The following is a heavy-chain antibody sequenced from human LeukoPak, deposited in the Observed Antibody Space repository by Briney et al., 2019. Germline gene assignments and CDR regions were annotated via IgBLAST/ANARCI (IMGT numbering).Heavy chain of an antibody. CDR1: GFTFSNYA. CDR3: AKEGYYYGGSGYYLFEY. V-gene: IGHV3-23*01. J-gene: IGHJ4*02. Sequence: GGSRRLSCAASGFTFSNYAMNWIRQAPGKGLEWVSGIGDSGDNTYYADSVKGRFTISRDNSKNTLYLQMASLRAEDPAVYYCAKEGYYYGGSGYYLFEYRGQGTLVTVSS. CDR2: IGDSGDNT. D-gene: IGHD3-22*01.